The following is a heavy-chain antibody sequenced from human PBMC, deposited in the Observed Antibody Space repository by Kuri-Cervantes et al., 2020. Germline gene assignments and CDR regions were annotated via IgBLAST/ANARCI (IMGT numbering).Heavy chain of an antibody. CDR1: GFTFSSYG. CDR2: ISYDGNKK. J-gene: IGHJ4*02. Sequence: GGSLRLSCAASGFTFSSYGMHWVRQAPGKGLEWVAVISYDGNKKYYADSVKGRFTISRDNSKNMLYLQMNSLRAEDTAVYYCTRDPQATGLAFDYWGQGSLVTVSS. V-gene: IGHV3-30*03. D-gene: IGHD1-1*01. CDR3: TRDPQATGLAFDY.